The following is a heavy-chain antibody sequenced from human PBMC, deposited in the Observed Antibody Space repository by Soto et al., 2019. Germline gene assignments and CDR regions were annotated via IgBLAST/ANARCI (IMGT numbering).Heavy chain of an antibody. Sequence: QVQLVQSGAEVKKPGSSVRVSCKASGGAFNDFAIAWVRQAPGQGLEWMGAILPFFRSPQYSDTLQGRVTITADESTRTAYMELNSLRSDDTAVYFCARERVKRGNSYYDGMAVWGQGTKVTVSS. D-gene: IGHD3-10*01. J-gene: IGHJ6*02. V-gene: IGHV1-69*12. CDR1: GGAFNDFA. CDR3: ARERVKRGNSYYDGMAV. CDR2: ILPFFRSP.